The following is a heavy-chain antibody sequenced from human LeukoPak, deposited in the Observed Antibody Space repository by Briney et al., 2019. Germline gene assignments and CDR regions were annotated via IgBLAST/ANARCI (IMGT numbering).Heavy chain of an antibody. Sequence: ASVKVSCKASGYTFTSYDINWVRQATGQGLEWMGWMNPNSGNTGYAQKLQGRVTMTRTTSISTAYMELSSLRSEDTAVYYCARGLGEPGSNWFDPWGQGTLVTVSS. D-gene: IGHD1-14*01. CDR2: MNPNSGNT. J-gene: IGHJ5*02. V-gene: IGHV1-8*01. CDR3: ARGLGEPGSNWFDP. CDR1: GYTFTSYD.